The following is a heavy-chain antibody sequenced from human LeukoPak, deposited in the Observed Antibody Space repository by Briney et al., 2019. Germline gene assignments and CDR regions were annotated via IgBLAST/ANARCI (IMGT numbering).Heavy chain of an antibody. D-gene: IGHD2/OR15-2a*01. CDR1: GGTFSSYA. J-gene: IGHJ6*02. V-gene: IGHV1-69*13. CDR2: IIPIFGTA. CDR3: ARGVPQGIYYYYYYGMDV. Sequence: SVTVSCTASGGTFSSYAISWVRQAPGQGLEWMGGIIPIFGTANYAQKFQGRVTITADESTSTAYMELSSLRSEDTAVYYCARGVPQGIYYYYYYGMDVWGQGTTVTVSS.